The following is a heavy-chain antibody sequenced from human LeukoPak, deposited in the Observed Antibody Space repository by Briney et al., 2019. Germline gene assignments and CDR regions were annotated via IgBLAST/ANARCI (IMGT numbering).Heavy chain of an antibody. D-gene: IGHD3-10*01. J-gene: IGHJ4*02. Sequence: ASVKVSFKASGGTFSSYAISWVRQAPGQGLEWMGGIIPIFGSANYAQKFQGRVTITTDESTSTAYMELSSLRSEDTAVYYCARDRGFGELLFDYWGQGTLVTVSS. CDR2: IIPIFGSA. CDR1: GGTFSSYA. CDR3: ARDRGFGELLFDY. V-gene: IGHV1-69*05.